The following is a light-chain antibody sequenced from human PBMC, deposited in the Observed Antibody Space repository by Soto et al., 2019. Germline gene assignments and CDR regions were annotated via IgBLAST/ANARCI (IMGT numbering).Light chain of an antibody. V-gene: IGKV1-39*01. CDR1: QSITTY. Sequence: DIQMTQSPSSLSASVGDRVTVTCRASQSITTYLNWYQQKPGKSPKLLIYAAYSLQSGIQSRFSGSGSGTDFTLTITSLQPEDFATYICQQSYGTPWTFGQGTKVEIK. CDR2: AAY. J-gene: IGKJ1*01. CDR3: QQSYGTPWT.